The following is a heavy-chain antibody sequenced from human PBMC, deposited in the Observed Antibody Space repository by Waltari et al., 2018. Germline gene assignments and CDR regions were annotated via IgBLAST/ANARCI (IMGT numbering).Heavy chain of an antibody. CDR1: GFTFSSYG. Sequence: QVQLVESGGGVVQPGRSLRLSCAASGFTFSSYGMHWVRQAPGKGLEWVAVISYDGSNKYYADSVKGRFTISRDNSKNTLYLQMNSLRAEDTAVYYCAKDWRYSSSWKLFDYWGQGTLVTVSS. CDR3: AKDWRYSSSWKLFDY. D-gene: IGHD6-13*01. CDR2: ISYDGSNK. J-gene: IGHJ4*02. V-gene: IGHV3-30*18.